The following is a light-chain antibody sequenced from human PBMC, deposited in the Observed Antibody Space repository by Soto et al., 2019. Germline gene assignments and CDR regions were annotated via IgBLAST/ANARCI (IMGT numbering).Light chain of an antibody. V-gene: IGKV1-5*01. CDR1: QSVSNW. CDR3: QQYNSYSGT. CDR2: DAS. Sequence: DIQMTQSPSTLSASVGDRVTITCRASQSVSNWLAWYQQRPGKAPDLLIYDASSLESGVPSRFSGSGSGTEFTLTISGLQTDDFATYFCQQYNSYSGTFGQGTKVEIK. J-gene: IGKJ1*01.